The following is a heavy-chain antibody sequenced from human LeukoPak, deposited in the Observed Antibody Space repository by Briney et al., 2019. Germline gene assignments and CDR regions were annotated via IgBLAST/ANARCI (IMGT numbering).Heavy chain of an antibody. CDR3: AKDNNGWAFDI. CDR1: GFTFSSYG. V-gene: IGHV3-30*02. J-gene: IGHJ3*02. D-gene: IGHD6-19*01. CDR2: IPYDGSNK. Sequence: GGALRVSCAASGFTFSSYGMDWVRQAPGKVLEWMAFIPYDGSNKYYADAVKGRFTISRDNSKNTLYLQMNSLRAEDTALYYCAKDNNGWAFDIWGQGTMVTVS.